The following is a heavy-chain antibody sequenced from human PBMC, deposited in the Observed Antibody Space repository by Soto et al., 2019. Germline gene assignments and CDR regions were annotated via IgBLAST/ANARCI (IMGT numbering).Heavy chain of an antibody. CDR3: AAPIFYYGMDV. V-gene: IGHV5-51*01. CDR2: IYPGDSDT. Sequence: GESLKISCKGSGYTFTNYCIGWVRQMPWKGLEWMGIIYPGDSDTKYNPSFQGQVTISADKSITTTYLQWSSLKASDTAIYYCAAPIFYYGMDVWGQGTTVTVYS. D-gene: IGHD3-10*01. CDR1: GYTFTNYC. J-gene: IGHJ6*02.